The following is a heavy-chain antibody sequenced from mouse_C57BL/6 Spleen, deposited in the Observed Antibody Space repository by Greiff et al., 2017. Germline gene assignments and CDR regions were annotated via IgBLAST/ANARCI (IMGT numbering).Heavy chain of an antibody. CDR3: ARDRSNYYAMDY. CDR1: GFTFSSYA. Sequence: EVKLVESGGGLVKPGGSLKLSCAASGFTFSSYAMSWVRQTPEKRLEWVATISDGGSYTYYPDNVKGRFTISRDNAKNNLYLQMSHLKSEDTAMDYCARDRSNYYAMDYWGQGTSVTVSS. D-gene: IGHD2-5*01. J-gene: IGHJ4*01. CDR2: ISDGGSYT. V-gene: IGHV5-4*01.